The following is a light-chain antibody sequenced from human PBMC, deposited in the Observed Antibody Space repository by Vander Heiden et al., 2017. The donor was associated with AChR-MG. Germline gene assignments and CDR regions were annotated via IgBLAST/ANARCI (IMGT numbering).Light chain of an antibody. CDR1: QSVSSSY. V-gene: IGKV3-20*01. CDR2: GTS. Sequence: EIVLTPSPGTLSLSPGERATLSCRASQSVSSSYFAWFQQTPVQAPMLLIYGTSSRATGVPDRFSGTGSGTDFTLTISRLEPEDFAVYYCQQDGSSPYTFGQGTKLEIK. CDR3: QQDGSSPYT. J-gene: IGKJ2*01.